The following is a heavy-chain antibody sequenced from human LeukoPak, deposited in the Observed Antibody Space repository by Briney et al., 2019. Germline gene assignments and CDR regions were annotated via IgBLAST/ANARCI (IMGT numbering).Heavy chain of an antibody. CDR2: IGTAGDP. D-gene: IGHD3-22*01. J-gene: IGHJ4*02. Sequence: GGSLRLSCAASGFTFSSYDMHWVRQATGKGLEWVSAIGTAGDPYYPGSVKGRFTISRENAQNSLYLQMNSLRVGDTTVYYCARGVYDSSGYYSYFDYWGQGTLVTVSS. CDR1: GFTFSSYD. V-gene: IGHV3-13*05. CDR3: ARGVYDSSGYYSYFDY.